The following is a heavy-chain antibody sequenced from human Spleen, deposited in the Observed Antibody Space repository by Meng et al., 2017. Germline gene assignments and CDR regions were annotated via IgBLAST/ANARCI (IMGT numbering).Heavy chain of an antibody. CDR2: IYSGGST. D-gene: IGHD2-2*01. CDR3: ARSLVTSLDY. CDR1: GFTVSSNY. V-gene: IGHV3-53*05. J-gene: IGHJ4*02. Sequence: GESLKISCAASGFTVSSNYMSWVRQAPGKGLEWVSVIYSGGSTYYADSVKGRFTISRDNSKNTLYLQMNSLRAEDTAVYYCARSLVTSLDYWGQGTLVTVSS.